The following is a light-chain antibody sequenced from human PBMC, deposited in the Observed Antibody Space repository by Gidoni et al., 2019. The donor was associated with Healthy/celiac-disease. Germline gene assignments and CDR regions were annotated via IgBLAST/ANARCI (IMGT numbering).Light chain of an antibody. Sequence: SSELTQDPAVSVALGQTVRITCQGDSLRSYYASWYQQKPGQAPVLVIYGKNNRPSGIPDRVSGSSSGNTASLTITGAQAEDEADYYCNSRDSSGNLWVFGGGTKLTV. V-gene: IGLV3-19*01. CDR2: GKN. CDR1: SLRSYY. CDR3: NSRDSSGNLWV. J-gene: IGLJ3*02.